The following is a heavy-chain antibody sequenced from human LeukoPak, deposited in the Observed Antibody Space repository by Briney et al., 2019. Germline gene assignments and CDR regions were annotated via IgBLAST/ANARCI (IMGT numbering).Heavy chain of an antibody. J-gene: IGHJ4*02. Sequence: GGSLRLSCAASGFTFDDYAMHWVRQAPGKGLEWVSGISWNSGSIGYADSVKGRFTISRDNAKYSLYLQMNSLRAEDTALYYCAKAAGIQLWSTYYFDYWGQGTLVTVSS. V-gene: IGHV3-9*01. CDR3: AKAAGIQLWSTYYFDY. CDR1: GFTFDDYA. CDR2: ISWNSGSI. D-gene: IGHD5-18*01.